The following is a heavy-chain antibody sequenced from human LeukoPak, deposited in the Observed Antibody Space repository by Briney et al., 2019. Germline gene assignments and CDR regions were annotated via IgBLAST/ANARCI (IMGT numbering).Heavy chain of an antibody. V-gene: IGHV4-39*07. CDR2: IYYSGTT. D-gene: IGHD3-22*01. Sequence: SETLSLTCTVSGGSISSSSYYWAWIRQPPGKGLEWIGSIYYSGTTFYNPSLKSRVTISVDTSKNQFSLKLSSVTAADTAVYYCARDYYDSSGLFLGYFDYWGQGTLVTVSS. J-gene: IGHJ4*02. CDR3: ARDYYDSSGLFLGYFDY. CDR1: GGSISSSSYY.